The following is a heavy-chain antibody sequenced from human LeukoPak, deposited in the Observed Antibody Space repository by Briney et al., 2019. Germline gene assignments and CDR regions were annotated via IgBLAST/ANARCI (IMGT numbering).Heavy chain of an antibody. D-gene: IGHD6-13*01. CDR3: ARDPPGIAASVSGG. J-gene: IGHJ4*02. V-gene: IGHV3-53*01. CDR2: IYSGGTT. CDR1: GFTVSNNY. Sequence: GGSLRLSCTASGFTVSNNYMNWVRQAPGKGLEWVALIYSGGTTNYADSVKGRFTISRDNSKNTLYLQMTNVRVEDTAVYYYARDPPGIAASVSGGWGQGTLVTVSS.